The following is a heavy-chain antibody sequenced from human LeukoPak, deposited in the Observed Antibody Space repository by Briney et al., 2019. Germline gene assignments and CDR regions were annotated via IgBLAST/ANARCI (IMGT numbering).Heavy chain of an antibody. CDR1: GGSFSGYY. V-gene: IGHV4-34*01. D-gene: IGHD3-22*01. Sequence: SETLSLTCAVYGGSFSGYYWSWIRQPPGKGLEWIGEINHSGSTYYNPSLKSRVTTSVDTSKKQFSLKLSSVTAADTAVYYCARSVLYYYDGSARGAFDIWGQGTMVTVSS. CDR3: ARSVLYYYDGSARGAFDI. CDR2: INHSGST. J-gene: IGHJ3*02.